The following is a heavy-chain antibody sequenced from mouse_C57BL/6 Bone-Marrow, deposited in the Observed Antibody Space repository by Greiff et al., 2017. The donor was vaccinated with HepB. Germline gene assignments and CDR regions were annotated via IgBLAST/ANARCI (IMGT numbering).Heavy chain of an antibody. Sequence: VQGVESGPGLVAPSQSLSITCTVSGFSLTSYAISWVRQPPGKGLEWLGVIWTGGGTNYNSALKSRLSISKDNSKSQVFLKMNSLQTDDTARYYCARYYYGSSYGAWFAYWGQVTLVTVSA. CDR1: GFSLTSYA. CDR2: IWTGGGT. CDR3: ARYYYGSSYGAWFAY. J-gene: IGHJ3*01. V-gene: IGHV2-9-1*01. D-gene: IGHD1-1*01.